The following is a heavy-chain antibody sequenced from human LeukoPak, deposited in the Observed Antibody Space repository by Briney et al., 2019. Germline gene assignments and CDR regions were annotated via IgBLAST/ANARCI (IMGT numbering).Heavy chain of an antibody. V-gene: IGHV3-30-3*01. J-gene: IGHJ4*02. CDR2: ISYDGSNK. Sequence: SCKVSGYTLTELSMHWVRQAPGKGLEWVAVISYDGSNKYYADSVKGRFTISRDNSKNTLYLQMNSLRAEDTAVYYCARPYCSSTSCHAGPFDYWGQGTLVTVSS. D-gene: IGHD2-2*01. CDR3: ARPYCSSTSCHAGPFDY. CDR1: GYTLTELS.